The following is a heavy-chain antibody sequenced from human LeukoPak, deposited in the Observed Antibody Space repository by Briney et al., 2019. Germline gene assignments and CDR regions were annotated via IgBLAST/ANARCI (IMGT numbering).Heavy chain of an antibody. D-gene: IGHD6-25*01. J-gene: IGHJ4*02. Sequence: ASVKVSCKASGYTFTSYYMHWVRQAPGQGFEWMGIINPSGGSTTYAQKFQDRVTMTRDTSTSTVYMELSSLRSEDTAVYYCARPRSAAGPLDYWGQGTLVTVSS. CDR1: GYTFTSYY. V-gene: IGHV1-46*01. CDR3: ARPRSAAGPLDY. CDR2: INPSGGST.